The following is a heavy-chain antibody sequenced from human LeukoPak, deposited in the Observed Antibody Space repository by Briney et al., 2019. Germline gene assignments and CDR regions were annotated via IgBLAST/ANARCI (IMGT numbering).Heavy chain of an antibody. CDR2: ISGSGGST. J-gene: IGHJ5*01. V-gene: IGHV3-23*01. CDR1: GFTFSSYA. D-gene: IGHD2-2*01. Sequence: GGSLRLSCAVSGFTFSSYAMSWVRQAPGKGLEWVSGISGSGGSTYYADSVKGRFTISRDNTENTLYLQMNSLRAEDTAVYYCAKDRHAPGRYCSSTSCFPFDSWGQGTLVTVSS. CDR3: AKDRHAPGRYCSSTSCFPFDS.